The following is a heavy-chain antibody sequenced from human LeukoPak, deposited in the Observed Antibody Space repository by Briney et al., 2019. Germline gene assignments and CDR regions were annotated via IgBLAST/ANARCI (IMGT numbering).Heavy chain of an antibody. Sequence: ASVKVSCTASGYTFTSYGISWVRQAPGQGLEWMGWISAYNGKTNYAQKLQGRVTMTTDTSTSTAYMELRSLRSDDTAVYYCARDTPMDYGDYFNWFDPWGQGTLVTVSS. CDR2: ISAYNGKT. CDR1: GYTFTSYG. CDR3: ARDTPMDYGDYFNWFDP. D-gene: IGHD4-17*01. J-gene: IGHJ5*02. V-gene: IGHV1-18*01.